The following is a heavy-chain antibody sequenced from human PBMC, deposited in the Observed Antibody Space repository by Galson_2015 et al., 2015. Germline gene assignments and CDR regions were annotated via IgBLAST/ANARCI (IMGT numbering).Heavy chain of an antibody. J-gene: IGHJ4*02. Sequence: SLRLSCAASGFTFSSYGMHWVRQAPGKGLEWVAVISYDGSNKYYADSVKGQFTISRDNAKNSLYLQMNSLRAEDTAVYYCAKAALEMAPVEYWGRGTLVAVAS. CDR3: AKAALEMAPVEY. V-gene: IGHV3-30*18. CDR2: ISYDGSNK. CDR1: GFTFSSYG. D-gene: IGHD5-24*01.